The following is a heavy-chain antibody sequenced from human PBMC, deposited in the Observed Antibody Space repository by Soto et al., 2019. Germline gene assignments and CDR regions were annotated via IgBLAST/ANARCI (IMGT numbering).Heavy chain of an antibody. V-gene: IGHV1-69*06. J-gene: IGHJ6*02. D-gene: IGHD4-4*01. CDR1: GGTFSSYA. CDR3: ARLTEYSIHYYGMDV. Sequence: QVQLVQSGAEVKKPGSSVKVSCKASGGTFSSYAISWVRQAPGQGLEWMGGIIPIFGTANYAQKFQGRVTITADKYTSTAYMELSSLESEHTAVYYCARLTEYSIHYYGMDVWGQGTTVTVSS. CDR2: IIPIFGTA.